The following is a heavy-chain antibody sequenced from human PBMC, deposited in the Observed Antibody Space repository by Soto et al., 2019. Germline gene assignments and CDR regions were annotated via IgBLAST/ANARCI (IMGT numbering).Heavy chain of an antibody. V-gene: IGHV1-8*01. CDR3: ARMETFGSLNWFDP. Sequence: APVRVSSKASGYSFTNNDVSWVRQATGQGLEWRGWMNPGSGDTGYAQKFQGRVTMTRDISIATAYMELSSLRSDDTAIYYCARMETFGSLNWFDPWGQGTLVTVSS. D-gene: IGHD3-16*01. CDR2: MNPGSGDT. CDR1: GYSFTNND. J-gene: IGHJ5*02.